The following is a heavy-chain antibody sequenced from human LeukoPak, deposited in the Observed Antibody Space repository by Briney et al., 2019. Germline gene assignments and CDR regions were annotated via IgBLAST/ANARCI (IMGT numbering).Heavy chain of an antibody. V-gene: IGHV6-1*01. Sequence: QQSGPGLVNPSQTLSLTCAISGDSVSGDTAAWNWVRRSPSRGLEWLLRTYYRSTWNYDYAVSVKGRITITPDTSKNQVSLRLNSVTPDDTAIYYCARTEASGRFLDYWDLGALVTVSS. D-gene: IGHD1-14*01. CDR2: TYYRSTWNY. CDR3: ARTEASGRFLDY. J-gene: IGHJ4*02. CDR1: GDSVSGDTAA.